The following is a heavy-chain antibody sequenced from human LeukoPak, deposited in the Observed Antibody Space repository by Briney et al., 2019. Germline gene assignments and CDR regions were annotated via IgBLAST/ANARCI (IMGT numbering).Heavy chain of an antibody. J-gene: IGHJ4*02. CDR2: INHSGST. D-gene: IGHD1-14*01. CDR3: ARGRRAHIKDY. CDR1: GGSFSGYY. V-gene: IGHV4-34*01. Sequence: SETLSLTCAVYGGSFSGYYLSWIRQPPGKGLEWIGEINHSGSTNYNPSLKSRVTISVDTSKNQFSLKLSSVTAADTAVYYCARGRRAHIKDYWGQGTLVTVSS.